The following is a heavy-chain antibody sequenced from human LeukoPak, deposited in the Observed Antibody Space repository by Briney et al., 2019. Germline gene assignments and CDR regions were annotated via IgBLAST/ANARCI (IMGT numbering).Heavy chain of an antibody. CDR3: AKARYSGSPALDF. J-gene: IGHJ4*02. D-gene: IGHD1-26*01. CDR2: TRYDESKT. Sequence: GGSLRLSCAASGFTFSNNGMHWVRQTPGKGLEWVAFTRYDESKTFYGDSVRGRFTISRDNSKNTLYLQMNSLTTDDSAVYYCAKARYSGSPALDFWGQGTLVTVSS. CDR1: GFTFSNNG. V-gene: IGHV3-30*02.